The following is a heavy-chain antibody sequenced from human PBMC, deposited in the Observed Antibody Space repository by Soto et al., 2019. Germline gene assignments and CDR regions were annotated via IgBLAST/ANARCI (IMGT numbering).Heavy chain of an antibody. D-gene: IGHD3-10*01. V-gene: IGHV4-34*01. Sequence: PSETLSLTCAVYGGSFSGYYWSWIRQPPGKGLEWIGEINHSGSTNYNPSLKSRVTISVDTSKNQFSLKLSSVTAADTAVYYCARFDYGSGSYYHDYWGQGTLVTVSS. J-gene: IGHJ4*02. CDR1: GGSFSGYY. CDR2: INHSGST. CDR3: ARFDYGSGSYYHDY.